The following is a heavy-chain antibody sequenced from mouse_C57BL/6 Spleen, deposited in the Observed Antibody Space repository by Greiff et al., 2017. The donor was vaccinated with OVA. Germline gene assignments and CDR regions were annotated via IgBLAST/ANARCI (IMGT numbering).Heavy chain of an antibody. Sequence: EVKLMESGGGLVQPGGSMKLSCVASGFTFSNYWMNWVRQSPEKGLEWVAQIRLKSDNYATHYAESVKGRFTISRDDSKSSVYLQMNNLRAEDTGIYYCTEGGSPYWYFDVWGTGTTVTVSS. CDR3: TEGGSPYWYFDV. D-gene: IGHD1-1*02. CDR1: GFTFSNYW. J-gene: IGHJ1*03. V-gene: IGHV6-3*01. CDR2: IRLKSDNYAT.